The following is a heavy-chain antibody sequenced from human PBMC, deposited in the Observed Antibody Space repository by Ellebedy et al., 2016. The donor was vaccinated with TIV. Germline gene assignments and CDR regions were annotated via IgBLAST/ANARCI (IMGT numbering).Heavy chain of an antibody. CDR3: ARAPFYRTNDLDY. D-gene: IGHD1-1*01. CDR1: RYTFTSYD. V-gene: IGHV1-8*01. CDR2: MNPNSGNT. J-gene: IGHJ4*02. Sequence: ASVKVSXKASRYTFTSYDINWVRQATGQGLEWMGWMNPNSGNTGYAQKFQGRVTMTRNTSISTAYMELRSLRSEDTAVYYCARAPFYRTNDLDYWGQGTLVTVSS.